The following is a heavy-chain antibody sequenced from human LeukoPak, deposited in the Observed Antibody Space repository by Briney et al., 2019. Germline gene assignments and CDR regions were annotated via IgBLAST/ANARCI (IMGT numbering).Heavy chain of an antibody. CDR1: GYTFTDYY. V-gene: IGHV1-46*01. J-gene: IGHJ3*02. CDR3: ARDRGPDYRAFDI. CDR2: INPSGGST. D-gene: IGHD4-11*01. Sequence: ASVKVSCKASGYTFTDYYMHWVRQAPGQGLEWMGIINPSGGSTSYAQKFQGRVTMTRDTSTSTVYMELSSLRSEDTAVYYCARDRGPDYRAFDIWGQGTMVTVSS.